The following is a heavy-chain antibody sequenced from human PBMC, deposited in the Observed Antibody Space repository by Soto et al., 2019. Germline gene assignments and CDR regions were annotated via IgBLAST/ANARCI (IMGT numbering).Heavy chain of an antibody. Sequence: GGSRRRSCAASGCTFRSFTMNWVRQAPGKEREWVSTISSNSAYIYYTDALRGRFTISRDNAKNSLHLQMNSLRAEDTAVYYSTRDASRDSSARGWFDPWGPGTLVTVSS. CDR1: GCTFRSFT. CDR3: TRDASRDSSARGWFDP. V-gene: IGHV3-21*01. J-gene: IGHJ5*02. CDR2: ISSNSAYI. D-gene: IGHD6-13*01.